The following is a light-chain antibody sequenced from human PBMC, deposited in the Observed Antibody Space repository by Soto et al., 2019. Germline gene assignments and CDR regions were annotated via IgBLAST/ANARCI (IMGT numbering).Light chain of an antibody. CDR2: YDT. J-gene: IGLJ2*01. CDR1: NIGAKS. CDR3: QVWDSSSDSKL. Sequence: SYELTQSPSVSVAPGKTARITCGGNNIGAKSVHWYQQKPGQAPVLVIYYDTDRPSGIPERFSGSNSGNTATLTITRVGAGDEADYFCQVWDSSSDSKLFGGGTKLTVL. V-gene: IGLV3-21*04.